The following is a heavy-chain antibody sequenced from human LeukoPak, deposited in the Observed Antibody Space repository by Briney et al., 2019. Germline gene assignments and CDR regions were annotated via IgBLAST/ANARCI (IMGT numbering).Heavy chain of an antibody. V-gene: IGHV3-30-3*01. D-gene: IGHD1-1*01. CDR1: GFTFSSYA. CDR2: ISYDGSNK. Sequence: GGSLRLSCAASGFTFSSYAMHWVRQAPGKGLEWVAVISYDGSNKYYADSVKGRFTISRDNSKNTLYLQMNSLRAEDTAVYYCARDSPRTGPWGQGILVTVSS. J-gene: IGHJ5*02. CDR3: ARDSPRTGP.